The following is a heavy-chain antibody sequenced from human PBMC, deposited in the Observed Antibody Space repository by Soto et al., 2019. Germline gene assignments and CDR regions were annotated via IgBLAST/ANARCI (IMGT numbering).Heavy chain of an antibody. J-gene: IGHJ3*02. D-gene: IGHD3-10*01. CDR3: ARPDYYYGSGSYAFDI. CDR2: IIPILGIA. CDR1: GGTFSSYT. Sequence: QVQLVQSGAKVKKPGSSVKVSCKASGGTFSSYTISWVRQAPGQGLEWMGRIIPILGIANYAQKFQGRVTITADKSTSTAYMELSSLRSEDTAVYYCARPDYYYGSGSYAFDIWGQGTMVTVSS. V-gene: IGHV1-69*02.